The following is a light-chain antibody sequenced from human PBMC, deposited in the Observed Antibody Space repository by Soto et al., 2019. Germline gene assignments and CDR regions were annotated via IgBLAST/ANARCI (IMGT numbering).Light chain of an antibody. CDR1: QGISVY. CDR2: ASS. J-gene: IGKJ3*01. CDR3: QKYDRAPFT. V-gene: IGKV1-27*01. Sequence: DNQMTQSPSSLSASVGDRVTITCRASQGISVYLAWYQQKPGNIPKLLIFASSTLQSGVPSRFSGSGSGTDFTLTISSLQPEDVATYFCQKYDRAPFTFGPGTKVHIK.